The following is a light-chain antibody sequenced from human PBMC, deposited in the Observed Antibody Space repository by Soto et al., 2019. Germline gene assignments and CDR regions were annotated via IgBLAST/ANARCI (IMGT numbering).Light chain of an antibody. CDR3: QQYNNWPPWT. CDR1: QSVSSRY. CDR2: DAS. J-gene: IGKJ1*01. V-gene: IGKV3-15*01. Sequence: ERVLTQSPGTLSLYPGERATLSCRASQSVSSRYLAWYQQKPGLAPRLLIYDASTRATAIPARFSGSGSETEFTLTISSLQSEDSAVYYCQQYNNWPPWTFGQGSKVDIK.